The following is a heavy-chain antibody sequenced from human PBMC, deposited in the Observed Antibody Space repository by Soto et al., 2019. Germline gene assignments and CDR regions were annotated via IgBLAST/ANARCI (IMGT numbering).Heavy chain of an antibody. D-gene: IGHD2-21*01. V-gene: IGHV3-23*01. CDR2: ISDNGGST. J-gene: IGHJ4*02. Sequence: GGSLRLSCAASGFTFTNYAIGWVRQAPGKGLEWVSTISDNGGSTYYADSVKGRFTISRDSSTNTLYLQMNSLRAEDTAMYFCARGRKYCGSQTGYREFDYWGQGTLVTVSS. CDR3: ARGRKYCGSQTGYREFDY. CDR1: GFTFTNYA.